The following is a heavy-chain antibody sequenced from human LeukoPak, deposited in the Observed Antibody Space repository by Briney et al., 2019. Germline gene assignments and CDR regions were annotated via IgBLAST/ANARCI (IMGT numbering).Heavy chain of an antibody. V-gene: IGHV4-59*08. J-gene: IGHJ5*02. Sequence: PPETLSLTCTVSGGSISSYYWSWIRQPPGKGLEWIGYIYYSGSTNYNPSLKSRVTISVDTSKNQFSLKLSSVTAADTAVYYCARLGSSSYVNHWGQGTLVTVSS. CDR3: ARLGSSSYVNH. CDR2: IYYSGST. D-gene: IGHD6-6*01. CDR1: GGSISSYY.